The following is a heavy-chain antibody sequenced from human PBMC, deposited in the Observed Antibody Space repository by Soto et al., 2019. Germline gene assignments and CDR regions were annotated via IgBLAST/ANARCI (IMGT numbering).Heavy chain of an antibody. CDR3: ARDPHEFWTSYWFDP. Sequence: GINWVRQAPGQGLELMGWISAYDGKTTYAEKFQGRVTMTTDTSTSTAYMELRSLRSDDTAIYYCARDPHEFWTSYWFDPWGQGTQVTVS. D-gene: IGHD3-3*01. CDR2: ISAYDGKT. CDR1: G. J-gene: IGHJ5*02. V-gene: IGHV1-18*01.